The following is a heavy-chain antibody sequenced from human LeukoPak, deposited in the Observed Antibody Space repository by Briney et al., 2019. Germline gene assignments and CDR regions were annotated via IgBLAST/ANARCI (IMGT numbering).Heavy chain of an antibody. Sequence: SETLSLTCTVSGGSISSGGYYWSWIRQHPGKGLEWIGYIYYSGSTYYNPSLKSRVTISVDTSKNQFSLKLSSVTAEDTAVYYCAKGFGYGYVNFDQWGQGTLVTVSS. V-gene: IGHV4-31*03. CDR1: GGSISSGGYY. CDR2: IYYSGST. CDR3: AKGFGYGYVNFDQ. J-gene: IGHJ4*02. D-gene: IGHD5-18*01.